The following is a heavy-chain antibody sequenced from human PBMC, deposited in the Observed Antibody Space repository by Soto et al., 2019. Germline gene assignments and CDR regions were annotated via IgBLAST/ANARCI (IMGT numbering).Heavy chain of an antibody. V-gene: IGHV5-51*01. CDR1: GYSFASYL. J-gene: IGHJ6*02. D-gene: IGHD6-6*01. CDR3: ARTRSFTLGFYSDGVDV. CDR2: TYPGDSDT. Sequence: TGESLKISFQGSGYSFASYLICWVRQMPVKDLEWMGITYPGDSDTRYSPSFQGQVNISADKSLRTAYLQWTSLKASDTALYYCARTRSFTLGFYSDGVDVLGQRNTVTVSS.